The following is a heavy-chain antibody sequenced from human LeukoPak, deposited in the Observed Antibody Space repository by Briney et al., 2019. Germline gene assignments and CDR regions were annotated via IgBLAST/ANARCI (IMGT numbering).Heavy chain of an antibody. V-gene: IGHV3-38-3*01. CDR3: AKDVYGSGSYQSDY. J-gene: IGHJ4*02. Sequence: GGSLRLSCAASGFTVSSNEMSWVRQAPGKGLEWVSSISGGSTYYADSRKGRFTISRDNSKNTLYLQMNSLRAEDTAVYYCAKDVYGSGSYQSDYWGQGTLVTVSS. CDR2: ISGGST. CDR1: GFTVSSNE. D-gene: IGHD3-10*01.